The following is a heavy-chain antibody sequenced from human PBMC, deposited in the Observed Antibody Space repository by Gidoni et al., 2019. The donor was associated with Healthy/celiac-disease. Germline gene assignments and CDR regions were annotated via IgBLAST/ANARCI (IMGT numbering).Heavy chain of an antibody. V-gene: IGHV2-5*02. D-gene: IGHD3-22*01. CDR3: AHRRGYYYDSSGYPYAFDI. CDR2: IYWDDDK. J-gene: IGHJ3*02. Sequence: QITLKESGPTLVKPTQTLTLTCTFSGFSLSTSGVGVGWIRQPPGKALEWLALIYWDDDKRYSPSLKSRLTITKDTSKNQVVLTMTNMDPVDTATYYCAHRRGYYYDSSGYPYAFDIWGQGTMVTVSS. CDR1: GFSLSTSGVG.